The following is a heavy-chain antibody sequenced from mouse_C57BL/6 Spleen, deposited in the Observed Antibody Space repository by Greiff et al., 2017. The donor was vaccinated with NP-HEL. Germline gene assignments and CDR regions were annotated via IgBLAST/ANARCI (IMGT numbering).Heavy chain of an antibody. Sequence: QVQLQQSGAELVKPGASVKISCKASGYAFSSYWMNWVKQRPGKGLEWIGQIYPGDGDTNYNGKFKGKATLTADKSSSTAYMQLSSLTSEDSAVYFCARSPLSGYYFDYWGQGTTLTVSS. CDR1: GYAFSSYW. J-gene: IGHJ2*01. V-gene: IGHV1-80*01. D-gene: IGHD3-1*01. CDR2: IYPGDGDT. CDR3: ARSPLSGYYFDY.